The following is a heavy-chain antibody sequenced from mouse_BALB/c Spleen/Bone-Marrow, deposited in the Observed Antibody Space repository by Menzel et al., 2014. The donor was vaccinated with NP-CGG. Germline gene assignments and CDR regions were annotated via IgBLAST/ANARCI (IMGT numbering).Heavy chain of an antibody. CDR2: INPDSSTI. Sequence: EVHLVESGGGLVQPGGSLKLSCAASGCDFSRYWMSWVRQAPGKGLEWIGEINPDSSTINYTPSLKDKFIISRDNAKNTLYLQMSKVRSEDTALYYCARLNYYGKLFVWGAGTTVPVSS. V-gene: IGHV4-1*02. D-gene: IGHD1-1*01. CDR1: GCDFSRYW. CDR3: ARLNYYGKLFV. J-gene: IGHJ1*01.